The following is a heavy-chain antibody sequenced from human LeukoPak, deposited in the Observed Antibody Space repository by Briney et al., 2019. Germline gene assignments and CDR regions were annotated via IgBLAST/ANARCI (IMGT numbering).Heavy chain of an antibody. Sequence: SETLSLTCTVSGGSISNYYWNWIRQPAGKGLEWIGRVYSSGITNYNPSLRSRVTMSVDTSKNQFSLKLSSVTAADTAVYYCARGAYCGGDCYSFDYWGQGTRVTVSS. D-gene: IGHD2-21*02. CDR1: GGSISNYY. V-gene: IGHV4-4*07. J-gene: IGHJ4*02. CDR3: ARGAYCGGDCYSFDY. CDR2: VYSSGIT.